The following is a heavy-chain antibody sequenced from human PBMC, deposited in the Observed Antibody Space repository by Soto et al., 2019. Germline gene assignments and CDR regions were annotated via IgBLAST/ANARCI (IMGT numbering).Heavy chain of an antibody. CDR2: IWYDGSNK. J-gene: IGHJ6*02. D-gene: IGHD3-3*01. CDR1: GFTFSSYG. CDR3: ATDFWSGPGLQYGMDV. V-gene: IGHV3-33*01. Sequence: GGSLRLSCAASGFTFSSYGMHWVRQAPGKGLEWVAVIWYDGSNKYYADSVKGRFTISRDNSKNTLYLQMNSLRAEDTAVYYCATDFWSGPGLQYGMDVWGQGTTVTVSS.